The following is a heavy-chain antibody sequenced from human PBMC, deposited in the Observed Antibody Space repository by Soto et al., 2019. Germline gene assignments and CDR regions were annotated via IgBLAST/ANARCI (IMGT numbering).Heavy chain of an antibody. CDR3: ARGGYYDSSEDY. D-gene: IGHD3-22*01. CDR2: IIPIFGTA. Sequence: ASVKVSCKASGGTFISYAISWVRQAPGQGLGWMGGIIPIFGTANYAQKFQGRVTITADESTSTAYMELSSLRSEDTAVYYCARGGYYDSSEDYWGQGTLVTVSS. J-gene: IGHJ4*02. CDR1: GGTFISYA. V-gene: IGHV1-69*13.